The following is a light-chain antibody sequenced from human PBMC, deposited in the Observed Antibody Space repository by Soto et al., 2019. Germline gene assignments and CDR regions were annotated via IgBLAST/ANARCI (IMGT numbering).Light chain of an antibody. J-gene: IGLJ2*01. V-gene: IGLV1-47*01. Sequence: QSVLTQPPSASGTPGQRVTISCSGGSSNIRTNYVYWYQQLPGTAPKLLIYKNNQRPSGVPDRFSGSQSGTSASLAISGLRSEDEADYYCSSYRSSRTVIFGGGTKVTVL. CDR3: SSYRSSRTVI. CDR1: SSNIRTNY. CDR2: KNN.